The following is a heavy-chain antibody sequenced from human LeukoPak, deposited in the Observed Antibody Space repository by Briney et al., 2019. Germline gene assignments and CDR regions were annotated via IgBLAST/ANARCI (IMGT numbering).Heavy chain of an antibody. CDR2: ISAYNGNT. CDR1: GYTFTSYG. D-gene: IGHD3-22*01. J-gene: IGHJ4*02. V-gene: IGHV1-18*01. Sequence: ASVKVSCKASGYTFTSYGISWVRQAPGQGLEWVGWISAYNGNTNYAQKLQGRVTMTTDTSTSTAYMELRSLRSDDTAVYYCAREGSFTYYDSSGYFYWGQGTLVTVSS. CDR3: AREGSFTYYDSSGYFY.